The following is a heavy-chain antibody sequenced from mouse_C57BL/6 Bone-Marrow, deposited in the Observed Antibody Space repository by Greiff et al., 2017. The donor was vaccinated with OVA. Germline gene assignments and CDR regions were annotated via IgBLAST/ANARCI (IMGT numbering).Heavy chain of an antibody. CDR2: IYPRSGNT. CDR3: ARKGITTVVAPYWYFDV. V-gene: IGHV1-81*01. J-gene: IGHJ1*03. Sequence: QVQLQQSGAELARPGASVKLSCKASGYTFTSYGISWVKQRTGQGLEWIGEIYPRSGNTYYNEKFKGKATLPADKSSSTAYMELRSLTSEDSAVYFCARKGITTVVAPYWYFDVWGTGTTVTVSS. CDR1: GYTFTSYG. D-gene: IGHD1-1*01.